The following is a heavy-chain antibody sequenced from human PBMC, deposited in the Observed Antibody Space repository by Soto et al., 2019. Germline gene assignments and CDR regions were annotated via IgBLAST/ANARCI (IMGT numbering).Heavy chain of an antibody. V-gene: IGHV3-48*01. CDR1: GFTFSSYS. CDR3: ARDWNRLLKAFDI. CDR2: ISSSSSTI. J-gene: IGHJ3*02. Sequence: GGSLRLSCAASGFTFSSYSMNWVRQAPGKGLEWVSYISSSSSTIYYADSVKGRFTISRDNAKNSLYLQMNSLRAEDTAVYYCARDWNRLLKAFDIWGQGTMVTVSS. D-gene: IGHD1-1*01.